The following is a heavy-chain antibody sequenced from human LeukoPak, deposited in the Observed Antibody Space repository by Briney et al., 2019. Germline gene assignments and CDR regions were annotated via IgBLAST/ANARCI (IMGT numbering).Heavy chain of an antibody. D-gene: IGHD2-21*02. CDR2: ISYDGSNK. V-gene: IGHV3-30*18. Sequence: GGSLRLSCAASGFTFSSYGMHWVRQAPGKGLEWVAVISYDGSNKYYADSVKGRFTISRDNSKNTLYLQMNSLRAEDTAVYYCAKVLAYCGGDCSLAADEYYYGMDVWGQGTTVTVSS. CDR1: GFTFSSYG. J-gene: IGHJ6*02. CDR3: AKVLAYCGGDCSLAADEYYYGMDV.